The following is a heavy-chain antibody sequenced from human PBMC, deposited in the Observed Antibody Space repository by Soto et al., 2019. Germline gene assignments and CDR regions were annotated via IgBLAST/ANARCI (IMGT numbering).Heavy chain of an antibody. J-gene: IGHJ5*02. V-gene: IGHV2-5*02. CDR2: IYWADDK. Sequence: QITLKASGPTLVKPTQTLTLTCTFSGFSLSTSGVGVGWIRQRPGKALEWLALIYWADDKRYSPSLKSRLTITNDTSKNQVVLTMTNMDPVDTATYYCAHIYSCSGDSCYSHISWLDPWGQGTLVTVSS. D-gene: IGHD2-15*01. CDR3: AHIYSCSGDSCYSHISWLDP. CDR1: GFSLSTSGVG.